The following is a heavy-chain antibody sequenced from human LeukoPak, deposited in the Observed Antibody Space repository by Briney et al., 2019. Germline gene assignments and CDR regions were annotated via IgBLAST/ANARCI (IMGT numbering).Heavy chain of an antibody. CDR3: ATLRVPYSSGWHRRGDWFDP. V-gene: IGHV1-24*01. J-gene: IGHJ5*02. Sequence: ASVKVSCKASGYTFTDYYMHWVRQAPGKGLEWMGGFDPEDGETIYAQKFQGRVTMTEDTSTDTAYMELSSLRSEDTAVYYCATLRVPYSSGWHRRGDWFDPWGQGTLVTVSS. D-gene: IGHD6-19*01. CDR2: FDPEDGET. CDR1: GYTFTDYY.